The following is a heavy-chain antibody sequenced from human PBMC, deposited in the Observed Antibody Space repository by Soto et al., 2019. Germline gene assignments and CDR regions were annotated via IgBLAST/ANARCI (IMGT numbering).Heavy chain of an antibody. D-gene: IGHD6-19*01. CDR2: INAGNGNT. V-gene: IGHV1-3*01. CDR1: GYTFTSYP. CDR3: AKTHSGWYTPFDS. Sequence: GASVKVSCTASGYTFTSYPMHWVRQAPGQRLEWMGWINAGNGNTKYSQKFQDRVTITRDTSATTAYMELNSLRAEDTAAYYCAKTHSGWYTPFDSWGQGTLVTVSS. J-gene: IGHJ4*02.